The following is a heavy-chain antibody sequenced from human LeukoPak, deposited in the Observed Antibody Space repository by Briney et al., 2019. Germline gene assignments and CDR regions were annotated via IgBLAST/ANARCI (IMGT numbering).Heavy chain of an antibody. CDR3: TTEVGLY. D-gene: IGHD3/OR15-3a*01. Sequence: PGGSLRLSCAASGFTISGAWMTWVRQAPGKGLEWVGRVNRKIDGETTDYAAPVKGRFTISRDDSKNMAYLQMNSLKTEDTGIYYCTTEVGLYWGQGTLVTVSS. V-gene: IGHV3-15*05. CDR2: VNRKIDGETT. CDR1: GFTISGAW. J-gene: IGHJ4*02.